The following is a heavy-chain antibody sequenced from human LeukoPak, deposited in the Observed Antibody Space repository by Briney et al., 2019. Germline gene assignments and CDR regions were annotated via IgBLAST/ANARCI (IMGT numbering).Heavy chain of an antibody. Sequence: ASVKVSCKASGYTFTSYYMHWVRQDPGQGLEWMGIINPSGGSTSYAQKFQGRVTMTRDTSTSTVYMELSSLRSEDTAVYYCARGGCSSTSCYTDYYYMDVWGKGTTVTVSS. CDR3: ARGGCSSTSCYTDYYYMDV. V-gene: IGHV1-46*01. CDR1: GYTFTSYY. CDR2: INPSGGST. D-gene: IGHD2-2*02. J-gene: IGHJ6*03.